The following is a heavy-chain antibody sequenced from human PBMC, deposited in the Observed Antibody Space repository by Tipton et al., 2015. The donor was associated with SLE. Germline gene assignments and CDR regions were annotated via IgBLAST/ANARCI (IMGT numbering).Heavy chain of an antibody. CDR2: ISGSGGST. CDR1: GFTFSSYA. Sequence: SLRLSCAASGFTFSSYAMSWVRQAPGKGLEWVSAISGSGGSTYYADSVKGRFTISRDNSKNTLYLQMNSLRAEDTAVYYCAKDRGEANWFDPWGQGTLVTVSS. J-gene: IGHJ5*02. CDR3: AKDRGEANWFDP. V-gene: IGHV3-23*01. D-gene: IGHD3-10*01.